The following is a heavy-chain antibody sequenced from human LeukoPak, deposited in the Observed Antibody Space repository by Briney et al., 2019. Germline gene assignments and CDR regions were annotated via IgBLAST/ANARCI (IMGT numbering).Heavy chain of an antibody. CDR2: IIPIFGTA. CDR3: ARGRMITFEGVIVPQYFDY. V-gene: IGHV1-69*05. Sequence: SVKVSCKASGGTFSSYAISWVRQAPGQGLEWMGRIIPIFGTANYAQKFQGRVTITTDESTSTAYMELSSLRSEDTAVYYCARGRMITFEGVIVPQYFDYWGQGTLVTVSS. J-gene: IGHJ4*02. D-gene: IGHD3-16*02. CDR1: GGTFSSYA.